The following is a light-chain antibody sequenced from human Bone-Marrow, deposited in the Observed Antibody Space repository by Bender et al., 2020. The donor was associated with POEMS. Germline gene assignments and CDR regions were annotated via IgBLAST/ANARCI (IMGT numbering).Light chain of an antibody. CDR1: SSDVGTYDL. Sequence: QSALTQPASVSGSPGQSITISCTGTSSDVGTYDLVSWYQHHPGKAPKLMIYEVNKRPSGVSNRFSGSKSGTSASLAITGLRSEDEADYYCASWDDSLSCVLFGGGTKLTVL. J-gene: IGLJ2*01. CDR3: ASWDDSLSCVL. CDR2: EVN. V-gene: IGLV2-14*02.